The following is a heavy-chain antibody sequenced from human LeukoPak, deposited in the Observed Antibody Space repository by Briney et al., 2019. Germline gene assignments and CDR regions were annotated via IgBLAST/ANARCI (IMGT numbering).Heavy chain of an antibody. CDR3: ARGGHFEY. D-gene: IGHD6-25*01. Sequence: SQTLSLTCAISGDSVPSDSSAWNWFRQSPSRGLEWLGRTYYRSRWCYDYAVSVKSRITINPDTSNNQFSLQLNSVTPEDTAVYYCARGGHFEYWGQGTLVTVSS. J-gene: IGHJ4*02. V-gene: IGHV6-1*01. CDR2: TYYRSRWCY. CDR1: GDSVPSDSSA.